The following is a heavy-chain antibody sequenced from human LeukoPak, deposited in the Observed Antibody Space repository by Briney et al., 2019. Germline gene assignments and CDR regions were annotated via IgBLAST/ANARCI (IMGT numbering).Heavy chain of an antibody. CDR1: GGSISNSSYY. Sequence: SETLSLTCIVPGGSISNSSYYWAWIRQSPGKGLEWIGTFSSGGSAYYNPSLTSRVSISKDTSDNQFSLRLYSVTAADTAVYYCARKQTGTMYDVWGQGTQVTVSS. J-gene: IGHJ4*02. CDR3: ARKQTGTMYDV. CDR2: FSSGGSA. D-gene: IGHD1-7*01. V-gene: IGHV4-39*07.